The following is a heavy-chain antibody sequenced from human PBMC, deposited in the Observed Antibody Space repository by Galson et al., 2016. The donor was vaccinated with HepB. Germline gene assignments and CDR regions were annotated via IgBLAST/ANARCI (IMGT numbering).Heavy chain of an antibody. CDR2: IRFDGANK. V-gene: IGHV3-30*18. Sequence: SLRLSCAGSGFTFSSYGMHWVRQPPGKALEWVSVIRFDGANKYYGESVKGRFSISRDNTRNTLYLQMNSLRVEDTAVYYCAKDRLSKDYSSSTFYFYGMDVWSQGTTVTVSS. CDR3: AKDRLSKDYSSSTFYFYGMDV. CDR1: GFTFSSYG. D-gene: IGHD6-6*01. J-gene: IGHJ6*02.